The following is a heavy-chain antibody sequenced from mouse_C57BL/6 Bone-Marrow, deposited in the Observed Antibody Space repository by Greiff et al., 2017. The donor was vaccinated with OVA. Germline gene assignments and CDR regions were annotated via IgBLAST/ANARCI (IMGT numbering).Heavy chain of an antibody. CDR2: IYPGDGDT. V-gene: IGHV1-82*01. Sequence: QVQLQQSGPELVKPGASVKISCKASGYAFSSSWMNWVKQRPGKGLEWIGRIYPGDGDTNYNGKFKGKATLTADKSSSTAYMQLSSLTSEDSAVYFCAKEDYGTWFAYWGQGTLVTVSA. CDR3: AKEDYGTWFAY. J-gene: IGHJ3*01. D-gene: IGHD1-1*01. CDR1: GYAFSSSW.